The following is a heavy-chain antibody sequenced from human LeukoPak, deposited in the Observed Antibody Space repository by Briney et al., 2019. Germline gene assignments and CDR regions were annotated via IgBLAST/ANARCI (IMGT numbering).Heavy chain of an antibody. Sequence: ESGGSLRLSCAASGFTFTNFGMSWVRQAPGKGLEWVSAVSGGGGSTFYADSVKGRFTISRDNSKNTVYLQMNSLRAEDTAVYYCAKEKNSGHYYHFDYWGQGTLVTVSS. D-gene: IGHD3-22*01. CDR2: VSGGGGST. CDR1: GFTFTNFG. V-gene: IGHV3-23*01. J-gene: IGHJ4*02. CDR3: AKEKNSGHYYHFDY.